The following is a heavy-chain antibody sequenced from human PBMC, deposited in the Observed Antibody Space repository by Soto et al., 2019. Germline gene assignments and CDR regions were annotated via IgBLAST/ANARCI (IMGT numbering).Heavy chain of an antibody. Sequence: QVQLVQSGAEVKKPGSSVKVSCKASGGTFSSYAISWVRQAPGQGLEWMGGIIPIFGTANYAQKFQGRVTITADKSTSTAYMELSSLRSEDTAVYYCARRSGSPRSGDYYGMDVWGQGTTVTVSS. J-gene: IGHJ6*02. CDR3: ARRSGSPRSGDYYGMDV. CDR2: IIPIFGTA. D-gene: IGHD1-26*01. V-gene: IGHV1-69*06. CDR1: GGTFSSYA.